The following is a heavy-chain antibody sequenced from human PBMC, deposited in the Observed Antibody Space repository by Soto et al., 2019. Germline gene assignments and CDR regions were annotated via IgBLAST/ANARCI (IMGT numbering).Heavy chain of an antibody. J-gene: IGHJ3*02. CDR3: AKVINWGGKSFDI. D-gene: IGHD7-27*01. V-gene: IGHV3-23*01. CDR1: GFTFSSYW. Sequence: GSLRLSCAASGFTFSSYWMSWVRQAQGKGLEWVATIKGSGSRKYYADSVKGRFTISRDNSKNTLYLQMNSLRAEDTAVYYCAKVINWGGKSFDIWGQGTMVTVSS. CDR2: IKGSGSRK.